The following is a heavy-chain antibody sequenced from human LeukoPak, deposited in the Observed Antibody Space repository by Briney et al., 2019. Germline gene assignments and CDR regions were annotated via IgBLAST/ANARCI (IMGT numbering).Heavy chain of an antibody. CDR2: IYYSGGT. CDR1: GGSISSSSYY. J-gene: IGHJ4*02. D-gene: IGHD6-13*01. CDR3: AREQQPGGFDY. V-gene: IGHV4-39*07. Sequence: SETLSLTCTVSGGSISSSSYYWGWIRQPPGKGLEWIGSIYYSGGTYYNPSLKSRVTISVDTSKNQFSLKLSSVTAADTAVYYCAREQQPGGFDYWSQGTLVTVSS.